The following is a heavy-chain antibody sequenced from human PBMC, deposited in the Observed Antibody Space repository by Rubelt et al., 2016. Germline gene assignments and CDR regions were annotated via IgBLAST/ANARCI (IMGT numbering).Heavy chain of an antibody. V-gene: IGHV4-59*08. CDR2: IYYSGST. Sequence: QVQLQQWGAGLLKPSETLSLTCAVSGGSISSYYWSWIRQPPGKGLEWIGYIYYSGSTNYNPPLKGRVTISVDTSKNQFSLKLSSVTAADTAVYYCARGRRYDFDYWGQGTLVTVSS. J-gene: IGHJ4*02. CDR3: ARGRRYDFDY. CDR1: GGSISSYY. D-gene: IGHD1-1*01.